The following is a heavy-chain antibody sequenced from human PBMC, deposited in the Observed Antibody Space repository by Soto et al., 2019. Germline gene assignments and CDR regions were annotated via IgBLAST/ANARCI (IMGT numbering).Heavy chain of an antibody. D-gene: IGHD6-6*01. Sequence: ASVKVSCKASGGTFSSYAISWVRQAPGQGLEWMGGIIPIFGTANYAQKFQGRVTITADESTSTAYMELSSLRSEDTAVYYCARDSGEYSSSSGWFNPWGQGTLVTVSS. CDR3: ARDSGEYSSSSGWFNP. CDR1: GGTFSSYA. V-gene: IGHV1-69*13. CDR2: IIPIFGTA. J-gene: IGHJ5*02.